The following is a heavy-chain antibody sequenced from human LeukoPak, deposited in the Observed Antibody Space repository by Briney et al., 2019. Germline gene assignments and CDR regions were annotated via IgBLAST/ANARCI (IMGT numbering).Heavy chain of an antibody. V-gene: IGHV1-69*04. D-gene: IGHD3-10*01. CDR1: GATFTSYA. Sequence: SVKVSCKASGATFTSYAISWVRQAPGQGLEWMGRIIPILGIANYAQKFQGRVTITADKSTTTAYMELSSLRSEDTAVYYCALDYYGLGSFDAFDIWGQGTMVTVSS. J-gene: IGHJ3*02. CDR2: IIPILGIA. CDR3: ALDYYGLGSFDAFDI.